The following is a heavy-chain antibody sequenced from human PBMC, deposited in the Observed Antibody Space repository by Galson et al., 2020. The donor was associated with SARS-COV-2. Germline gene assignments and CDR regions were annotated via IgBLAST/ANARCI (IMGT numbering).Heavy chain of an antibody. CDR1: GFTFSDYY. CDR3: ARGGDGGELLFLRAGDDAFDI. V-gene: IGHV3-11*03. Sequence: GGSLRLYCAASGFTFSDYYMSWIRQAPGKGLEWVSYISSSSSYTNYADSVKGRFTISRDNAKNSLYLQMNSLRAEDTAVYYCARGGDGGELLFLRAGDDAFDIWGQGTMVTVSS. J-gene: IGHJ3*02. D-gene: IGHD1-26*01. CDR2: ISSSSSYT.